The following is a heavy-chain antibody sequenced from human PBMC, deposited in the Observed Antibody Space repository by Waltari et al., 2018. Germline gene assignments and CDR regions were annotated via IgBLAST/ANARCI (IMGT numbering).Heavy chain of an antibody. J-gene: IGHJ6*02. CDR2: ISGSGGST. CDR1: GFTFSSYA. D-gene: IGHD6-13*01. Sequence: EVQLLESGGGLVQPGGSLRLSCAASGFTFSSYAMSWVRQAPGKGLEWVSAISGSGGSTYYADSVNGRFTISRDNSKNTLYLQMNSLRAEDTAVYYCAKGKGIAAAEDYYGMDVWGQGTTVTVSS. CDR3: AKGKGIAAAEDYYGMDV. V-gene: IGHV3-23*01.